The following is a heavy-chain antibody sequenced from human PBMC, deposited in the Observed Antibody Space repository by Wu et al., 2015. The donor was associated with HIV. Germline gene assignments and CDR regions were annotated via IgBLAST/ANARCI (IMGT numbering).Heavy chain of an antibody. V-gene: IGHV1-2*02. Sequence: QGRLKQFGPQVKKPGDSVTVSCVASGYTFTGYYMHWVRQAPGQGLEWMGWINPNSGGTNYAQKFQGRVTMTRDTSISTAYMELSRLRSDDTAVYYCASDSYPRAMDVWGKGTTVTVSS. CDR1: GYTFTGYY. J-gene: IGHJ6*03. CDR2: INPNSGGT. CDR3: ASDSYPRAMDV.